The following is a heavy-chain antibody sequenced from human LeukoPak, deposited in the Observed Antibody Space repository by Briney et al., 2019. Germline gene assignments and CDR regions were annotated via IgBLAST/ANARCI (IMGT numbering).Heavy chain of an antibody. CDR1: GGSISGYY. CDR3: AREDSSSGTFDY. D-gene: IGHD6-13*01. J-gene: IGHJ4*02. CDR2: IYYSGST. Sequence: PSETLSLTCTVAGGSISGYYWSWSRQPPGKGLEWIGYIYYSGSTNYNPSLKSRVTISIDTSKNQFSLKLSSVTAADTAVYYCAREDSSSGTFDYWGQGTLVTVSS. V-gene: IGHV4-59*01.